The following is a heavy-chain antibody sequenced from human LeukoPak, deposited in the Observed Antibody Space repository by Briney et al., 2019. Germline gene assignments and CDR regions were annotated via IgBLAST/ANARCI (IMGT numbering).Heavy chain of an antibody. V-gene: IGHV3-15*01. CDR2: IKSKTDGGTT. CDR3: TTETQADAFDI. Sequence: GGSLRLSCAASGFTFSNAWMSWVRQVPGKGLEWVGRIKSKTDGGTTDYAAPVKGRFTISRDDSKNTLYLQMNSLKTEDTAVYYCTTETQADAFDIWGQGTMVTVSS. CDR1: GFTFSNAW. J-gene: IGHJ3*02. D-gene: IGHD4-23*01.